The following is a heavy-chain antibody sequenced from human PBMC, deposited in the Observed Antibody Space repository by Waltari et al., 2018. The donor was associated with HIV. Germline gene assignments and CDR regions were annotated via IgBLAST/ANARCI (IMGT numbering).Heavy chain of an antibody. CDR3: ARRGLMMYAIGAVDI. V-gene: IGHV3-7*01. D-gene: IGHD2-8*01. Sequence: EVQLVESGGGLVQPGGSLRLSCAASGSTFSLYWMSWVRQAPGRGEEWVGNRKGEGSEKHYVYSVKGRFTSSKDNAKKSLYLQMNSLRAEDTAVYYCARRGLMMYAIGAVDIGGQGTMVTVSA. CDR1: GSTFSLYW. CDR2: RKGEGSEK. J-gene: IGHJ3*02.